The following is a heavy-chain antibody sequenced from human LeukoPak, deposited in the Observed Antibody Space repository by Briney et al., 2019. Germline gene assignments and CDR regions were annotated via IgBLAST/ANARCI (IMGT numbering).Heavy chain of an antibody. V-gene: IGHV1-8*01. D-gene: IGHD3-22*01. J-gene: IGHJ5*02. CDR2: MNPNSGNT. CDR1: GYTFTSYD. Sequence: GASVKVSCKASGYTFTSYDINWVRQATGQGREWMEWMNPNSGNTGYAQKFQGRVTMTRDTSISTAYMELSSLRSEDTAVYYCARMSYYDSSGDNWFDPWGQGTLVTVSS. CDR3: ARMSYYDSSGDNWFDP.